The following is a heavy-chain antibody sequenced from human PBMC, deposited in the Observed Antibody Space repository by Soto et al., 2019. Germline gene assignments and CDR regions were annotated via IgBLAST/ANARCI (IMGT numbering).Heavy chain of an antibody. CDR1: GGSISSYY. V-gene: IGHV4-59*01. Sequence: SETLSLTCTVSGGSISSYYWSWIRQPPGKGLEWIGYIYYSGSTNYNPSLKSRVTISVDTSKNQFSLKLSSATAADTAVYYCARLTGRYDFWSGNYYYYYYMDVWGKGTTVTVSS. J-gene: IGHJ6*03. CDR2: IYYSGST. D-gene: IGHD3-3*01. CDR3: ARLTGRYDFWSGNYYYYYYMDV.